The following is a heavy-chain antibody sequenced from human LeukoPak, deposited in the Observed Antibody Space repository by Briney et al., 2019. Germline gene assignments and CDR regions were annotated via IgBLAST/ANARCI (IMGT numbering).Heavy chain of an antibody. D-gene: IGHD2-2*02. CDR3: ARGRRWSRGYCSSTSCNRGLDY. J-gene: IGHJ4*02. CDR1: GGSISSGNYY. Sequence: SETLSLTCTVSGGSISSGNYYWSWIRQPAGKGLEWIGRIYTSGSTNYNPSLKSRVTMSVDTSKNQFSLKLSSVTAADTAVYYCARGRRWSRGYCSSTSCNRGLDYWGQGTLVTVSS. V-gene: IGHV4-61*02. CDR2: IYTSGST.